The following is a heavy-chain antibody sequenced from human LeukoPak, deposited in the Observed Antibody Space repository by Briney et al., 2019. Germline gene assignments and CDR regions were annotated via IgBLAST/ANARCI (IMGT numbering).Heavy chain of an antibody. V-gene: IGHV3-23*01. CDR3: ARDETPYY. CDR1: GFTFSRFA. Sequence: GGSLRLSCAASGFTFSRFAMSWVRQAPGKGLEWVSGFSGSGGSTYYADSVKGRFTVSRDNSKNTLYLQMNSLRAEDTAVYYCARDETPYYWGQGTLVTVSS. CDR2: FSGSGGST. D-gene: IGHD4-23*01. J-gene: IGHJ4*02.